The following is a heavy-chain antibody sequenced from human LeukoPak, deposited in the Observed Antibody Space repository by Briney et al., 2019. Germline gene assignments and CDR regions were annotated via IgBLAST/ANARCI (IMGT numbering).Heavy chain of an antibody. CDR3: AREQYDYVWGSYRSNAFDI. CDR2: TYYRSKWYN. CDR1: GDSVSSNSAA. V-gene: IGHV6-1*01. D-gene: IGHD3-16*02. J-gene: IGHJ3*02. Sequence: SQTLSLTCAISGDSVSSNSAAWNRIRQSPSRGLEWLGRTYYRSKWYNDYAVSVKSRITINPDTSKNQFSLQLNSVTPEDTAVYYCAREQYDYVWGSYRSNAFDIWGQGTMVTVSS.